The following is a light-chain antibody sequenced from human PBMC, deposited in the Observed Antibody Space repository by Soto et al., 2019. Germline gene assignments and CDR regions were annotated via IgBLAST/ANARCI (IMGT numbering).Light chain of an antibody. CDR1: RSDVGVYNF. V-gene: IGLV2-14*01. J-gene: IGLJ2*01. CDR2: EVS. CDR3: SSYSNNNTLV. Sequence: QSALTQPASVSGSLGQSITISCTGTRSDVGVYNFVSWYQQHPGKAPKLMIHEVSNRPSGVSNRFSGSKSGKTASLTISGLQAEDEGDYDCSSYSNNNTLVFGGGTKVTVL.